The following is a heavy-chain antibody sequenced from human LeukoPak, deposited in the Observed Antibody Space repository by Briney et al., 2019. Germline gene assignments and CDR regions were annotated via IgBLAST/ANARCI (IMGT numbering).Heavy chain of an antibody. D-gene: IGHD3-10*01. CDR3: ARGRPSHGLLLWFGES. CDR2: IIPIFGIA. V-gene: IGHV1-69*10. Sequence: SVKVSCKASGGTFSSYAISWVRQAPGQGLEWMGRIIPIFGIANYAQKFQGRVTITADKPTSTAYMELSSLRSEDTAVYYCARGRPSHGLLLWFGESWGQGTLVTVSS. CDR1: GGTFSSYA. J-gene: IGHJ4*02.